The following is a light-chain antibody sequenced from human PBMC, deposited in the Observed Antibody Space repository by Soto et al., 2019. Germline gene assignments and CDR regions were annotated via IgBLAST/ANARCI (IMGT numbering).Light chain of an antibody. CDR1: QSISSN. CDR3: QHYNNWPFT. J-gene: IGKJ2*01. CDR2: GAS. V-gene: IGKV3-15*01. Sequence: EIVMTQSPATLSVSPGERATLSCRASQSISSNLAWYQQKPGQAPTLLICGASARATGIPARFSGSGSGTEFTLTISSLQSEDFAVYYCQHYNNWPFTFGLGTKLEIK.